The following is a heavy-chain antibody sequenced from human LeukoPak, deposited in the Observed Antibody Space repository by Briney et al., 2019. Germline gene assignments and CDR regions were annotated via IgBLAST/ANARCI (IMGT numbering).Heavy chain of an antibody. CDR3: AASIAARRYYFDY. CDR2: INHSGST. J-gene: IGHJ4*02. V-gene: IGHV4-34*01. D-gene: IGHD6-6*01. CDR1: GGSFRGYY. Sequence: SETLSLTCAVYGGSFRGYYWSWIRQPPGKGLEWIGEINHSGSTNYNPSLKSRVTISVDTSKNQFSLKLSSVTAADTAVYYCAASIAARRYYFDYWGQGTLVTVSS.